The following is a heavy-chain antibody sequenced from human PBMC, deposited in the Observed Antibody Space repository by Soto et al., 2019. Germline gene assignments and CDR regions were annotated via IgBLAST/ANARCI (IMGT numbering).Heavy chain of an antibody. CDR3: ARAWVGELFPIDY. J-gene: IGHJ4*02. CDR2: IYYSGST. CDR1: GGSISSSSYY. V-gene: IGHV4-39*01. Sequence: QLQLQESGPGLVKPSETLSLTCTVSGGSISSSSYYWGWIRQPPGKGMKWIGSIYYSGSTYYNPSLKSRVTISVATSKNQFSLKLSSVTAADTAVYYCARAWVGELFPIDYWGQGTLVTVSS. D-gene: IGHD3-10*01.